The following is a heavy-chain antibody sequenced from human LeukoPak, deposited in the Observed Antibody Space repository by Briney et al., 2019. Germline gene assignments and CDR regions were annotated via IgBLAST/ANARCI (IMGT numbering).Heavy chain of an antibody. CDR3: ASGGGVQPMIVVI. D-gene: IGHD3-22*01. Sequence: GRSLRLSCAASGFTFSSYAMHWVRQAPGKGLEWEAVISYDGSNKYYADSVKGRLTISRDNSKNSLYLQMNSLRAEDTAVYYCASGGGVQPMIVVIWGQGTLVTVSS. J-gene: IGHJ4*02. CDR2: ISYDGSNK. CDR1: GFTFSSYA. V-gene: IGHV3-30-3*01.